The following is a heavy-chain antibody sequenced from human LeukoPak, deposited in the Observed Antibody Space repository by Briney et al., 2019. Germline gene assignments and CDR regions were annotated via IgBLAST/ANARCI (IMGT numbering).Heavy chain of an antibody. Sequence: GGSLRLSCAASGFTFSSYGMHWVRQAPGKGLEWVAVISYDGSNKYYADSVKGRFTISRDNSKNTLCLQMNSLRAEDTAVYYCAKVGPPDSSGYYYYFDYWGQGTLVTVSS. V-gene: IGHV3-30*18. D-gene: IGHD3-22*01. CDR3: AKVGPPDSSGYYYYFDY. CDR2: ISYDGSNK. J-gene: IGHJ4*02. CDR1: GFTFSSYG.